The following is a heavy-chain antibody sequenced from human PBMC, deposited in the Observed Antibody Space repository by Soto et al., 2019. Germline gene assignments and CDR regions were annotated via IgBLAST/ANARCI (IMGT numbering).Heavy chain of an antibody. Sequence: PSETLSLTCTVSGGSISSYYWSWIRQPPGKGLDWIGYIYYSGSTNYNPSLKSRVTISVDTSKNQFSLKLSSVTAADTAVYYCARDSGYSYGRYYFDYWGQGTLVTVSS. J-gene: IGHJ4*02. CDR2: IYYSGST. D-gene: IGHD5-18*01. CDR1: GGSISSYY. CDR3: ARDSGYSYGRYYFDY. V-gene: IGHV4-59*01.